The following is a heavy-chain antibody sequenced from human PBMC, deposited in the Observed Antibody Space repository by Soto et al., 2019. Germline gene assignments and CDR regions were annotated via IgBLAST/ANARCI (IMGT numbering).Heavy chain of an antibody. J-gene: IGHJ4*02. D-gene: IGHD1-7*01. Sequence: GASVKVSCKASGGTFSSYAISWVRQAPGQGLEWMGGIIPIFGAANYAQKFQGRVTITADKSTSTAYMELSSLRSEDTAVYYCAGRTGTTRGTLVYWGQGTLVTVSS. CDR1: GGTFSSYA. V-gene: IGHV1-69*06. CDR3: AGRTGTTRGTLVY. CDR2: IIPIFGAA.